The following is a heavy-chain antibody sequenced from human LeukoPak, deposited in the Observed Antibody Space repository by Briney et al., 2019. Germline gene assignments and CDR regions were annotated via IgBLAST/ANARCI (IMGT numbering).Heavy chain of an antibody. CDR3: ARGHYYDSSGFGAFDY. V-gene: IGHV1-18*01. D-gene: IGHD3-22*01. Sequence: ASVKVSFKASGYTFTSYGISWVRQAPGQGLEWMGWISAYNGNTNYAQKLQGRVTMTTDTSTSTAYMELRSLRSDDTAVYYCARGHYYDSSGFGAFDYWGQGTLVTVSS. J-gene: IGHJ4*02. CDR2: ISAYNGNT. CDR1: GYTFTSYG.